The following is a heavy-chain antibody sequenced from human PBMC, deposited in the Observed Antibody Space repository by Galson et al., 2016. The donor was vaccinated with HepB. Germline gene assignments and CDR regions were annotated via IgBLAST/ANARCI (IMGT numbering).Heavy chain of an antibody. Sequence: SLRLSCAASGFTVSNNYMRWVRQAPGKGLEWVSLIYSGGSTYYADSVKGRFTISRDSSKNTLYLQMNSLRAEDTAVNYCARNRHCSGGSCYGAWGQGTLVTVSS. D-gene: IGHD2-15*01. J-gene: IGHJ5*02. CDR3: ARNRHCSGGSCYGA. CDR1: GFTVSNNY. V-gene: IGHV3-66*01. CDR2: IYSGGST.